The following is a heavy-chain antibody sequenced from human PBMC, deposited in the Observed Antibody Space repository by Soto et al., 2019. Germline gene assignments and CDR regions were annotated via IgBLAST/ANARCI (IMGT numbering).Heavy chain of an antibody. V-gene: IGHV3-23*01. D-gene: IGHD6-13*01. Sequence: EVQLLESGGDLVQPGGSLRLSCAASGFRFSSYAMSWVRQAPGKGLEWMSSISGSGGTTYYADSVKGRITISRDNSKNTVYLQMSGLRAEDPAIYYCATIAAALGEDYNGMDVWGQGTTVSVSS. CDR2: ISGSGGTT. J-gene: IGHJ6*02. CDR3: ATIAAALGEDYNGMDV. CDR1: GFRFSSYA.